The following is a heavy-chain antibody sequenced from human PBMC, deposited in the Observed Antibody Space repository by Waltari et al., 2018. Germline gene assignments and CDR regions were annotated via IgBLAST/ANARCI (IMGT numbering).Heavy chain of an antibody. Sequence: QVQLQESGPGLVKPSGTLSLTCAVSGGSISSSNWWSWVRQPPGKGLEWIGEIYHSGRTNYNPSLKSRVTISVYKSKNQFSLKLSSVTAADTAVYYCARVGYCSGGSCPGGYYYYGMDVWGQGTTVTVSS. CDR3: ARVGYCSGGSCPGGYYYYGMDV. CDR2: IYHSGRT. D-gene: IGHD2-15*01. V-gene: IGHV4-4*02. CDR1: GGSISSSNW. J-gene: IGHJ6*02.